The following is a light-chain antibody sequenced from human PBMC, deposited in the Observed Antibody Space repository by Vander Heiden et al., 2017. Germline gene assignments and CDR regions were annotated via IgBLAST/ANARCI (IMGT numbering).Light chain of an antibody. CDR1: SSDVGAYNY. CDR3: SSYTTNSTVV. V-gene: IGLV2-14*01. J-gene: IGLJ2*01. Sequence: SALTQPLSVSGSPGQSITISCTGTSSDVGAYNYDSWYQQHPGKAPKLMIYEVSNRPSGVSNRFSGSKSGNTASLTISGLQAGDEADYYCSSYTTNSTVVFGGGTKLTVL. CDR2: EVS.